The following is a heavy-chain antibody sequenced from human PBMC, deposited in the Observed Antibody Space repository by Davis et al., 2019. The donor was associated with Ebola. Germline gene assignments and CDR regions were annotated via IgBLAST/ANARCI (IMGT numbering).Heavy chain of an antibody. CDR3: ARAEVVVVPAAILGRNYYYGMDV. CDR2: INDAGTYS. J-gene: IGHJ6*02. Sequence: PGGSLRLSCAASEFTFRSYAMSWVRQSPGKGLMWVSYINDAGTYSTYADSVKGRFTISRDNAKNTLSLQMNSLRAEDTAVYYCARAEVVVVPAAILGRNYYYGMDVWGQGTTVTVSS. V-gene: IGHV3-74*01. D-gene: IGHD2-2*02. CDR1: EFTFRSYA.